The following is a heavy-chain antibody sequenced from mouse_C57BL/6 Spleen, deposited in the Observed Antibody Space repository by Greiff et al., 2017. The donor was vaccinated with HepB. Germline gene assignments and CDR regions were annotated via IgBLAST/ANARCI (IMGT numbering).Heavy chain of an antibody. CDR2: IYPRDGST. CDR3: ARIQDGYYPYFDV. Sequence: VHLVESGPELVKPGASVKLSCKASGYTFTSYDINWVKQRPGQGLEWIGWIYPRDGSTKYNEKFKGKATLTVDTSSSTAYMELHSLTSEDSAVYFCARIQDGYYPYFDVWGTGTTVTVSS. CDR1: GYTFTSYD. D-gene: IGHD2-3*01. J-gene: IGHJ1*03. V-gene: IGHV1-85*01.